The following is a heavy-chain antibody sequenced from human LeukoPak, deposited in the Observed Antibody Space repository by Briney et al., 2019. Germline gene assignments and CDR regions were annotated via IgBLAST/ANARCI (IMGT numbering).Heavy chain of an antibody. CDR3: ARAKGCSSTSCYSYYFDY. V-gene: IGHV3-74*01. Sequence: PGGSLRLSCAASGFTFSSYWMHWVRQAPGKGLVWVSRINSDGSSTSYADSVKGRFTISRDGAKNTLFLQMDSLRADDTAVHYRARAKGCSSTSCYSYYFDYWGQGTLVTVSS. D-gene: IGHD2-2*01. CDR2: INSDGSST. CDR1: GFTFSSYW. J-gene: IGHJ4*02.